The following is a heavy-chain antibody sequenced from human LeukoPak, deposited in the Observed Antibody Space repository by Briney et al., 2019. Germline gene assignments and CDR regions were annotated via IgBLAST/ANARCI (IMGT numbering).Heavy chain of an antibody. Sequence: GGSLRLSCAASGFTFSSYSMNWVRQAPGKGLEWVSYISSSGNTIYYADSVKGRFTISRDNARNSLYLQMNSLRAEDTAVYYCARELRTPYDILGRGNAFDIWGQGTMVTVSS. CDR1: GFTFSSYS. V-gene: IGHV3-48*04. CDR2: ISSSGNTI. D-gene: IGHD3-9*01. J-gene: IGHJ3*02. CDR3: ARELRTPYDILGRGNAFDI.